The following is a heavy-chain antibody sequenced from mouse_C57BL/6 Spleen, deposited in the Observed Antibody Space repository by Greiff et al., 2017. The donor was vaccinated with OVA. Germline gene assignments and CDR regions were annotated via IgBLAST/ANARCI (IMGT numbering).Heavy chain of an antibody. CDR3: APLTGEFAY. J-gene: IGHJ3*01. Sequence: QVQLKQSGPELVKPGASVKISCKASGYAFSSSWMNWVKQRPGKGLEWIGRIYPGDGDTNYNGKFKGKATLTADKSSSTAYMQLSSLTSEDSAVYFCAPLTGEFAYWGQGTLVTVSA. CDR2: IYPGDGDT. V-gene: IGHV1-82*01. D-gene: IGHD4-1*01. CDR1: GYAFSSSW.